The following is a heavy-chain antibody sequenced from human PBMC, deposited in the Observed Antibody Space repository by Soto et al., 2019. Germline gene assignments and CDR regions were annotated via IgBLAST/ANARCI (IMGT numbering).Heavy chain of an antibody. V-gene: IGHV1-69*01. J-gene: IGHJ4*02. CDR2: IIPIFGTP. D-gene: IGHD3-10*01. Sequence: QVQLVQSGVEVKKPGSSVKVSCQASGGIFSTYAISWLRQAPGQGLEWMGGIIPIFGTPNYAQRFQGRVTITADESTTTSYMELSRLKSEDTAVYYCARDRDDYGSGNYYNRIDFWGQGTLVTVSS. CDR1: GGIFSTYA. CDR3: ARDRDDYGSGNYYNRIDF.